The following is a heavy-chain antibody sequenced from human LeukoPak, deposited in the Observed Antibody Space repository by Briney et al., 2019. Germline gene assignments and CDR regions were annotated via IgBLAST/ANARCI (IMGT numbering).Heavy chain of an antibody. CDR2: VDPSGDIA. CDR1: GYTFVHYY. CDR3: ARDSFGVRGFDH. V-gene: IGHV1-46*01. D-gene: IGHD3-10*01. J-gene: IGHJ4*02. Sequence: ASVKVSCKTSGYTFVHYYMHWVRQASGEGFEWMGIVDPSGDIATYAQKFQGRVTLTTDTSTSTFYMELSSLRSEDTAIYYCARDSFGVRGFDHWGQGTPVTVSS.